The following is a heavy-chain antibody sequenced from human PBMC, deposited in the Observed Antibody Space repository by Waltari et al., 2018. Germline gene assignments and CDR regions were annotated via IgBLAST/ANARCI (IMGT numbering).Heavy chain of an antibody. V-gene: IGHV4-4*02. CDR2: VRCDGPT. CDR3: ARDRGRGLYLDS. Sequence: QLQESGPGLVQPSGTLSLTCGVSGDSMRSTYCCRWVRQPPVKGLERLAPVRCDGPTTSPPPSARHFTVSLSTCTNHFSLMVPSATAADTPVYYCARDRGRGLYLDSWGPGTLVTVSP. CDR1: GDSMRSTYC. D-gene: IGHD2-15*01. J-gene: IGHJ4*02.